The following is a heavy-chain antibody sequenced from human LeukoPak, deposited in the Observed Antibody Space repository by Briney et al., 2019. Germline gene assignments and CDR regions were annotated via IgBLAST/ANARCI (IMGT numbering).Heavy chain of an antibody. Sequence: SETLSLTCTVSGGSISSSSYYWGWIRQPPGTGLEWIGSIYYSGSTYYNPSLKSRVTISVDTSKNQFSLKLSSVTAADTAVYYCARHGVWNPFDYWGQGTLVTVSS. CDR1: GGSISSSSYY. CDR2: IYYSGST. D-gene: IGHD1-1*01. CDR3: ARHGVWNPFDY. J-gene: IGHJ4*02. V-gene: IGHV4-39*01.